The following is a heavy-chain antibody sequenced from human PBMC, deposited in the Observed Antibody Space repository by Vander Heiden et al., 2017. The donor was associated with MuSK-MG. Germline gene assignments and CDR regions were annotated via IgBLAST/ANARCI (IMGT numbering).Heavy chain of an antibody. Sequence: EVQLLESGGGLVQPGGSLRLSCAASGFTFSNYAMAWVRQAPGKGLDWFSAISGSGGDTYYADSVKGRFTISRDNSKNTLYLQMNSLRAEDTALYYCAKGINTYGYYGDWGQGTLVTVSS. CDR2: ISGSGGDT. J-gene: IGHJ4*02. D-gene: IGHD3-22*01. V-gene: IGHV3-23*01. CDR1: GFTFSNYA. CDR3: AKGINTYGYYGD.